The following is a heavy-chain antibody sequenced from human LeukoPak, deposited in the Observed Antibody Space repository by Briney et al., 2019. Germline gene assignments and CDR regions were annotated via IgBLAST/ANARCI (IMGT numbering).Heavy chain of an antibody. D-gene: IGHD5-24*01. V-gene: IGHV3-23*01. CDR2: IGASGEST. CDR3: AKDIQLST. Sequence: GGSLRLSCAASGITFSTYSMNWVRQAPGKGLEWVSLIGASGESTYYADSVKGRFTISRDNSKNTLSLQMNSLRVEDTAMYFCAKDIQLSTWGLGTMVTVSS. J-gene: IGHJ3*01. CDR1: GITFSTYS.